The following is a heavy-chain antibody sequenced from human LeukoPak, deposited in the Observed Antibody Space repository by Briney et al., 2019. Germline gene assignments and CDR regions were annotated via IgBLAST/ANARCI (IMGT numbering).Heavy chain of an antibody. D-gene: IGHD3-10*01. V-gene: IGHV4-34*01. CDR2: INHSGST. Sequence: SETLSLTCAVYGGSFSGYYWSWIRQPPGKGLEWIGEINHSGSTNYNPSLKSRVTISVDTSKNQFSLKLSSVTAADTAVYYCARGITRNWFDPWGQGTLVTVPS. CDR1: GGSFSGYY. CDR3: ARGITRNWFDP. J-gene: IGHJ5*02.